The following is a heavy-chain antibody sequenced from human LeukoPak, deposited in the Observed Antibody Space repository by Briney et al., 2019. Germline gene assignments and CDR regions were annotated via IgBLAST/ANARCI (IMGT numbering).Heavy chain of an antibody. J-gene: IGHJ4*02. CDR3: ARDEARITIFGVAGYFDY. CDR2: INAGNGNT. V-gene: IGHV1-3*01. D-gene: IGHD3-3*01. CDR1: GYTFTSYA. Sequence: ASVKVSCKASGYTFTSYAMHWVRQAPGQRLEWMGWINAGNGNTKYSQKFQGRVTITRDTSASTAYMVLSSLRSEDTAVYYCARDEARITIFGVAGYFDYWGQGTLVTVSS.